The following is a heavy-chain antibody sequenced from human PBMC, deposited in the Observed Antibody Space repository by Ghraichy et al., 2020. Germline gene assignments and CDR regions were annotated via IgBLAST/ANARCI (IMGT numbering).Heavy chain of an antibody. CDR1: GFTFSSYS. J-gene: IGHJ6*02. D-gene: IGHD3-9*01. CDR2: ISSSSSYI. CDR3: ARDDILTDYYYYYGMDV. V-gene: IGHV3-21*01. Sequence: GGSLRLSCAASGFTFSSYSMNWVRQAPGKGLEWVSSISSSSSYIYYADSVKGRFTISRDNAKNSLYLQMNSLRAEDTAVYYCARDDILTDYYYYYGMDVWGQGTTVTVS.